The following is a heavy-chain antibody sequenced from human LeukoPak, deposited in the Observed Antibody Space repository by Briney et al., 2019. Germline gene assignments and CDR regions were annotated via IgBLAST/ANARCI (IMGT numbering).Heavy chain of an antibody. CDR2: IDWDDDE. V-gene: IGHV2-70*11. Sequence: SGPTLVNPTQTLTLTCTFSGFSLSTSGMCVSWIRQPPGKALEWLARIDWDDDEYYSTSLKTRLTISKDTSKNQVVLTMTNMDPVDTATYYCARIGRGRSGYDKPYDSWGQGTLVTVSSGMDVWGQGTTVTVSS. D-gene: IGHD5-12*01. CDR1: GFSLSTSGMC. J-gene: IGHJ6*02. CDR3: ARIGRGRSGYDKPYDSWGQGTLVTVSSGMDV.